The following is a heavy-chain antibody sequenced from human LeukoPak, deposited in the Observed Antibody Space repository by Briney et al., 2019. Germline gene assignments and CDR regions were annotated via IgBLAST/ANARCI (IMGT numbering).Heavy chain of an antibody. Sequence: MTGGSLRLSCAASGLSFERMYMSWVRQAPGKGLEWGGRMKSNADGGSTDYAAAVKGRFSISRDDSKATLFLQMNSLKIDDTAFYYCATGDYFGDQFDYWGQGVLVTVSS. CDR3: ATGDYFGDQFDY. V-gene: IGHV3-15*01. CDR1: GLSFERMY. J-gene: IGHJ4*02. CDR2: MKSNADGGST. D-gene: IGHD3-16*01.